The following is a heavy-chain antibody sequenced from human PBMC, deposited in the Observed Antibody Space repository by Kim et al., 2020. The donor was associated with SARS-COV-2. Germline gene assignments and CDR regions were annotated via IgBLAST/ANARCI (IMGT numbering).Heavy chain of an antibody. CDR3: AKDSYYYDSSGYWSTYYFDY. V-gene: IGHV3-23*03. CDR1: GFTFSSYA. CDR2: IYSGGSST. J-gene: IGHJ4*02. D-gene: IGHD3-22*01. Sequence: GGSLRLSCAASGFTFSSYAMSWVRQAPGKGLEWVSVIYSGGSSTYSADSVKGRFTISRDNSKNTLYLQMNSLRAEDTAVYYCAKDSYYYDSSGYWSTYYFDYWGQGTLGTVSS.